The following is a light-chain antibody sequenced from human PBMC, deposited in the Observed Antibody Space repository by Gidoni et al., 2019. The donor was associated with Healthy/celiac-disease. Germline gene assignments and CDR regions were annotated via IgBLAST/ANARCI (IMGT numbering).Light chain of an antibody. Sequence: EIVLTQSPGTLSLSPGERATLSCRASQSVSSSYLGWYQQKPGQAPRLVIYGASSRATGIPDRFSGSGSGTDFTLTISRLEPEDFAVYYCQQYGISPPTFGPGTKVDIK. CDR1: QSVSSSY. CDR2: GAS. V-gene: IGKV3-20*01. CDR3: QQYGISPPT. J-gene: IGKJ3*01.